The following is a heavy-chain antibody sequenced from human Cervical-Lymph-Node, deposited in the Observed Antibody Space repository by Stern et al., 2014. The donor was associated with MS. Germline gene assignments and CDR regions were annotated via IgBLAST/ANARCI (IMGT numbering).Heavy chain of an antibody. D-gene: IGHD1-20*01. CDR1: GYNFSDHY. CDR2: INAKSGIT. V-gene: IGHV1-2*02. J-gene: IGHJ3*02. Sequence: VQLVESGAEVKKPGASVKVSCKASGYNFSDHYMHWVRQAPGQGLEWMGWINAKSGITNYAQKFQGRVTMTRDTSISTAYMELSSLRSDDTAVYYCARELNWNDIFTNVFDIWGQGTMVTVSS. CDR3: ARELNWNDIFTNVFDI.